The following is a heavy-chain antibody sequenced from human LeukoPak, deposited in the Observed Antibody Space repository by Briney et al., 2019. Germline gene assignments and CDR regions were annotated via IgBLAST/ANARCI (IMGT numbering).Heavy chain of an antibody. CDR3: ARAEGATTSSLDY. Sequence: GGSLRLSCAASGFTFSSYGMHWVRQAPGKGLEWVAFIRYDGSNKYYADSVKGRFTISRDNSKNTLYLQMNSLRAEDTAVYYCARAEGATTSSLDYWGQGTLVTVSS. D-gene: IGHD1-26*01. J-gene: IGHJ4*02. CDR2: IRYDGSNK. CDR1: GFTFSSYG. V-gene: IGHV3-30*02.